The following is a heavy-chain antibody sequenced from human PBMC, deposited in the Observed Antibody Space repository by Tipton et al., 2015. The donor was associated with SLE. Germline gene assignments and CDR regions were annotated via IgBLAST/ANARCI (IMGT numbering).Heavy chain of an antibody. J-gene: IGHJ6*02. CDR3: VRGPKDV. CDR1: GGSFSDYY. CDR2: IYDSKST. V-gene: IGHV4-31*11. Sequence: TLSLTCAVYGGSFSDYYWSWNRQHPGKGLEWIGYIYDSKSTYYNPSLKSRLTMSADTSKNQISLKLSSVSAADTAVYYCVRGPKDVWGQGTTVTVSS.